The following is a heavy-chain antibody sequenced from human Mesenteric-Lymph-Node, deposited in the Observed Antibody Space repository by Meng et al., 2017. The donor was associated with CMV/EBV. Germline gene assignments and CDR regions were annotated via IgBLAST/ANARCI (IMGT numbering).Heavy chain of an antibody. CDR3: ARGSCSSTNCYNYYGMDV. Sequence: KVSCKGSGYSFTSYWIGWVRQRPGKGLEWMGIIYPGDSDTRYSPSFQGQVTISADKSISTAYLQWSSLKASDTAMYYCARGSCSSTNCYNYYGMDVWGQGTTVTVSS. D-gene: IGHD2-2*02. J-gene: IGHJ6*02. CDR1: GYSFTSYW. CDR2: IYPGDSDT. V-gene: IGHV5-51*01.